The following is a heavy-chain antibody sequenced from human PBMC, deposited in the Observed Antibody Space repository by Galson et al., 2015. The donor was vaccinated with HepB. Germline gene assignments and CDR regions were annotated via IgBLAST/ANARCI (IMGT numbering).Heavy chain of an antibody. V-gene: IGHV1-58*01. CDR1: GFTFKNSA. CDR3: AAPSAITVTMLAMDV. D-gene: IGHD4-17*01. Sequence: SVKVSCKASGFTFKNSAVQWVRQARGQRLEWIGWIVVGSGVTNYAQKFQERVTITRDMSTSTAYMELSSLRSEDTAVYYCAAPSAITVTMLAMDVWGKGTTVTVSS. CDR2: IVVGSGVT. J-gene: IGHJ6*03.